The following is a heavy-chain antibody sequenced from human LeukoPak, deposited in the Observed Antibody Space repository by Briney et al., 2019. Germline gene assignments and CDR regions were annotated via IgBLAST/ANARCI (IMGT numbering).Heavy chain of an antibody. D-gene: IGHD3-22*01. CDR2: IKQDGSEK. CDR3: ARGVTMNDY. V-gene: IGHV3-7*01. Sequence: GGSLRLSCAASGFTFSSYGMPWVRQAPGKGLEWVANIKQDGSEKYYVDSVKGRFTISRDNAKNSLYLQMNSLRAEDTAVYYCARGVTMNDYWGQGTLVTVSS. J-gene: IGHJ4*02. CDR1: GFTFSSYG.